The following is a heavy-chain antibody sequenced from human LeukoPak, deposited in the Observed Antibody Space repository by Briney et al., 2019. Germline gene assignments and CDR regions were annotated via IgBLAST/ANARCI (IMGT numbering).Heavy chain of an antibody. J-gene: IGHJ6*03. D-gene: IGHD5-18*01. Sequence: SETLSLTCAVYGGSFSGYYWSWIRQPPGKGLEWIGEINHSGSTNYNPSLKSRVTISVDTSKNQFSLKLSSVTAADTAVYYCARAFFGGRYSYGDGRRWDEAYYYMDVWGKGTTVTVSS. V-gene: IGHV4-34*01. CDR1: GGSFSGYY. CDR2: INHSGST. CDR3: ARAFFGGRYSYGDGRRWDEAYYYMDV.